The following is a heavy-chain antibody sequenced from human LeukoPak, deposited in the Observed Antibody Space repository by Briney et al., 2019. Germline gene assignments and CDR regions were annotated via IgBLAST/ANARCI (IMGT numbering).Heavy chain of an antibody. Sequence: PGGSLRLSCAASGFTFSNHWMHWVRQTPEKGLVWVSNISPDGSRTDYADSVKGRFTISRDSSKNTLYLQMNSLRAEDTAVYYCARGPKGKYYFDYWGQGTLVTVSS. CDR3: ARGPKGKYYFDY. CDR1: GFTFSNHW. V-gene: IGHV3-74*01. J-gene: IGHJ4*02. CDR2: ISPDGSRT.